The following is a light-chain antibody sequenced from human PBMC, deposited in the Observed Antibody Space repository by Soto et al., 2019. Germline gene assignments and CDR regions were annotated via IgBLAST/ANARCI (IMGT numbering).Light chain of an antibody. V-gene: IGKV3-15*01. CDR3: QQYNNWRWT. CDR2: GAS. J-gene: IGKJ5*01. Sequence: EIVMAQSPATPSVSPGERATPSCRASQSVSSNLAWYQQKPGQAPRLLIYGASTRATGIPARFSGSGSGIEFTLTISSLQSEDFAVYYCQQYNNWRWTFGQGTRLEI. CDR1: QSVSSN.